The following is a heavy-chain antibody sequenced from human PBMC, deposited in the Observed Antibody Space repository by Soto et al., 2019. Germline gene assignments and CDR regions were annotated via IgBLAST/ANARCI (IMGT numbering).Heavy chain of an antibody. J-gene: IGHJ5*02. CDR2: IYHSGST. Sequence: SETLSLTCAVYGGSFSGYYWSWIRQPPGKGLEWIGEIYHSGSTNYNPSLKSRVNISVDKSTNQFSLRLTSVTAADTAVYYCARDRTSAGGFSRRWIDPWGQGTLVTVSS. D-gene: IGHD5-18*01. V-gene: IGHV4-34*01. CDR3: ARDRTSAGGFSRRWIDP. CDR1: GGSFSGYY.